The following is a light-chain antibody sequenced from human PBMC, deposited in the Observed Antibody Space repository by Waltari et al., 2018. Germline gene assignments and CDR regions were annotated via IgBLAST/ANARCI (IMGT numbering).Light chain of an antibody. V-gene: IGLV1-44*01. CDR2: SNK. CDR3: AALEDDLDGVM. Sequence: HLPGTAPKYLIYSNKQRASGVPVRFSGSKSVSSASLASIGLQSEDEADYYCAALEDDLDGVMFGGDTNLSVL. J-gene: IGLJ3*02.